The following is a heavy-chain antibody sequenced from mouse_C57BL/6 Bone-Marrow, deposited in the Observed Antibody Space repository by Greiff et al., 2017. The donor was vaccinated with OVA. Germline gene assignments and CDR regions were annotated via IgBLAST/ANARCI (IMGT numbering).Heavy chain of an antibody. CDR3: TRGYSNYYAMDY. D-gene: IGHD2-5*01. J-gene: IGHJ4*01. CDR2: IDPETGGT. Sequence: QVQLQQSGAELVRPGASVTLSCKASGYTFTDYEMHWVQQTPVHGLEWIGAIDPETGGTAYNQKFKGKAILTADKSSSTAYMELRSLTSEDSAVYYCTRGYSNYYAMDYGGQGTSVTVSS. V-gene: IGHV1-15*01. CDR1: GYTFTDYE.